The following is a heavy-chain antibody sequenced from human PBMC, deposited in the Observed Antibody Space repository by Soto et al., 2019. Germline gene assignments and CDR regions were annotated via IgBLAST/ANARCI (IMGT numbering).Heavy chain of an antibody. CDR2: VSADNGNT. CDR1: GYTFTNHD. CDR3: ARVGGERGYSYVPFDY. D-gene: IGHD5-18*01. J-gene: IGHJ4*02. V-gene: IGHV1-18*01. Sequence: GASVKVSCKTSGYTFTNHDISWVRQAPGQGLEWMGWVSADNGNTNYAQRLQGRVTMTTDTSTNTAYMELRSLRSDDTAVYYCARVGGERGYSYVPFDYWGQGTLVTVSS.